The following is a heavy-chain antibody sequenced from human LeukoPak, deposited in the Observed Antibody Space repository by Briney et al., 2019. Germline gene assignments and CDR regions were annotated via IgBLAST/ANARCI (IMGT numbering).Heavy chain of an antibody. J-gene: IGHJ4*02. V-gene: IGHV4-61*01. CDR3: ATDRLYRGYSYGFDY. D-gene: IGHD5-18*01. CDR2: ISYSGST. Sequence: SETLSLTCTVSGGSVSSGSYYWSWIRQPPGKGLEWFGYISYSGSTNYNPSLKSRLTMSVDRSKNQFSLKLSSGTAADTAVYYCATDRLYRGYSYGFDYWGQGTLVTVSS. CDR1: GGSVSSGSYY.